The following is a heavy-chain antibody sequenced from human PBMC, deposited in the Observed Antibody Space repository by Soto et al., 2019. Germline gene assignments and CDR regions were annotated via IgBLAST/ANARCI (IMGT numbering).Heavy chain of an antibody. D-gene: IGHD6-13*01. J-gene: IGHJ4*02. CDR1: GGSISSYY. Sequence: PSETLSLTCTVSGGSISSYYWSWIRQPAGKGMEWIGRIHTTDGTNYNPSLKSRVTMSIDTSNNQFSLKLSSLTAADTAVYYCARALSSAAGLYFDFWGQGTRGTVS. CDR2: IHTTDGT. V-gene: IGHV4-4*07. CDR3: ARALSSAAGLYFDF.